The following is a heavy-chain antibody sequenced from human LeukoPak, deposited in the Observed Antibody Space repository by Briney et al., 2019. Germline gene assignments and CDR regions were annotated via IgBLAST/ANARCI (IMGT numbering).Heavy chain of an antibody. D-gene: IGHD7-27*01. CDR1: GFSFSSYW. CDR3: ARDLQTGDYDY. Sequence: PGGSLRLSCVASGFSFSSYWMHWVRQAPGKGLVWVSRINSDGSRTSYADSVKGRFTISRDNAKNTLYLQMNSLRAEDTAVYYCARDLQTGDYDYWGQGTLVTVSS. CDR2: INSDGSRT. J-gene: IGHJ4*02. V-gene: IGHV3-74*01.